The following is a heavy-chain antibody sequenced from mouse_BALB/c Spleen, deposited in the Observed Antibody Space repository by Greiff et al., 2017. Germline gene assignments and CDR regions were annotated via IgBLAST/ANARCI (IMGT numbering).Heavy chain of an antibody. V-gene: IGHV1S26*01. CDR2: INPSTGYT. Sequence: QVQLQQSGAELMKPGASVKMSCKASGYTFTSYWMHWVKQRPGQGLEWIGYINPSTGYTEYNQKFKDKATLTADKSSSTAYMQLSSLTSEDSAVYYCARTTWPDFDYWGQGTTLTVSS. CDR1: GYTFTSYW. D-gene: IGHD2-12*01. J-gene: IGHJ2*01. CDR3: ARTTWPDFDY.